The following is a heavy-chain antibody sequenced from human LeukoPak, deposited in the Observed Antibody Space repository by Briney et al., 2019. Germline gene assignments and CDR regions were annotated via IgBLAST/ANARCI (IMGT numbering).Heavy chain of an antibody. V-gene: IGHV4-30-4*01. J-gene: IGHJ5*02. Sequence: SETLSLTCTVSGGSISSGDYYWSWIRQPPGKGLEWIGYIYYSGSTYYNPCLKSRVTISVDTSKNQFSLKLSSVTAADTAVYYCARVKGRGTTDPWGQGTLVTVSS. CDR2: IYYSGST. CDR3: ARVKGRGTTDP. CDR1: GGSISSGDYY. D-gene: IGHD2/OR15-2a*01.